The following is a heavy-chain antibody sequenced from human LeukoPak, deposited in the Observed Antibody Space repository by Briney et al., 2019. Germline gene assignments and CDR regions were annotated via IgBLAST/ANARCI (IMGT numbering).Heavy chain of an antibody. CDR2: ISGSGGST. CDR3: ANMGYCTTTSCYVKPLDV. CDR1: GFTFNYYA. V-gene: IGHV3-23*01. Sequence: GGSLRLSCSASGFTFNYYAMSWVRQAPGKGLEWVSAISGSGGSTYYADSVKGRFTISRDNSKNTLYLQMNSLRAEDTSVYYCANMGYCTTTSCYVKPLDVWGKGTTVTVSS. D-gene: IGHD2-2*01. J-gene: IGHJ6*04.